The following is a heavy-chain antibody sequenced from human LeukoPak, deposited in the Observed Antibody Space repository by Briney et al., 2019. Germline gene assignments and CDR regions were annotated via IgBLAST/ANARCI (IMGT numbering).Heavy chain of an antibody. CDR2: IYSGGST. CDR1: GFIVSRNY. Sequence: PGGSLRLSCAASGFIVSRNYMNLVRQAPGKEMEWVPAIYSGGSTYYADSVTTRFTISRDNSKNTVDLQMNDLRAEDTAVYYCARSWDARLNFDYWGQGTLVTVSS. J-gene: IGHJ4*02. V-gene: IGHV3-66*02. CDR3: ARSWDARLNFDY. D-gene: IGHD1-26*01.